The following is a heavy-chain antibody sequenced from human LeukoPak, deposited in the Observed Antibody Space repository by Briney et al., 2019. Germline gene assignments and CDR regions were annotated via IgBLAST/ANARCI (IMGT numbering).Heavy chain of an antibody. Sequence: GRSLRLSCAASGFTFSSYGMHWVRQAPGKGLEWVAVISYDGSNKYYADSVKGRFTISRDNSKNTLYLQMNSLRAEDTAVYYCAKDSMFDYWGQGTLVTVSS. J-gene: IGHJ4*02. V-gene: IGHV3-30*18. CDR3: AKDSMFDY. CDR2: ISYDGSNK. D-gene: IGHD2/OR15-2a*01. CDR1: GFTFSSYG.